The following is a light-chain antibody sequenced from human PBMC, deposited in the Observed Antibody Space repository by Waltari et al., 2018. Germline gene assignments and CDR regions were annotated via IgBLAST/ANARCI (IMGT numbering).Light chain of an antibody. CDR2: EGT. Sequence: QSTLTQPASVSGSPGQSTTISCTGTSSAVGTYNLVSWYQQHPGNAPKLMIYEGTKRPSGVSNRFSGSKSGNTASLTISGLQAEDEAHYYCCSYAGGRPHVVFGGGTQLTVL. CDR1: SSAVGTYNL. CDR3: CSYAGGRPHVV. J-gene: IGLJ2*01. V-gene: IGLV2-23*01.